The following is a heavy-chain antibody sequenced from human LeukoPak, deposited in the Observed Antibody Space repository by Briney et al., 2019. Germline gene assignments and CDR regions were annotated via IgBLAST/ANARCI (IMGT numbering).Heavy chain of an antibody. Sequence: GGSLRLSCAASGFTFSSYNMDWVRQAPGKGLEWVSYITRGSDTIYYRDSVKGRFTISRDNTKNSLYLQMNSLRAEDTALYYCAKDIYGDGYNPFDYWGQGTLVTVSS. CDR2: ITRGSDTI. D-gene: IGHD5-24*01. V-gene: IGHV3-48*04. CDR3: AKDIYGDGYNPFDY. J-gene: IGHJ4*02. CDR1: GFTFSSYN.